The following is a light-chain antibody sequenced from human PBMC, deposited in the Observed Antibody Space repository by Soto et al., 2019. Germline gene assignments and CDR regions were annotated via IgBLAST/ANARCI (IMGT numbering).Light chain of an antibody. CDR2: DAS. Sequence: EIVLTQSPATLSLSLGERATLSCRASQSVSSYLAWYQQKPGQAPRLLLYDASNRATGIPARFSGRGSGTDFTLTISSLEPEDFAVYYCQQRTHWPRTFGQGTKVDI. CDR1: QSVSSY. V-gene: IGKV3-11*01. J-gene: IGKJ1*01. CDR3: QQRTHWPRT.